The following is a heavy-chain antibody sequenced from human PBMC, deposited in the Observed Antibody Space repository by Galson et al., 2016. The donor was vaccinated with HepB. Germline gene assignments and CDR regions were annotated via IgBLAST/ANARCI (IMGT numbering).Heavy chain of an antibody. D-gene: IGHD2-2*01. J-gene: IGHJ3*02. Sequence: SISTVHWWSWVRQSPGKGLEWIGEIFHTGSANYNPSLQSRVTMSVDPSKNQFSLKLSSVTAADTAVYYCARQAYCSRTSCLERDTDAFDIWGQGTMVTVSS. CDR3: ARQAYCSRTSCLERDTDAFDI. CDR1: SISTVHW. CDR2: IFHTGSA. V-gene: IGHV4-4*02.